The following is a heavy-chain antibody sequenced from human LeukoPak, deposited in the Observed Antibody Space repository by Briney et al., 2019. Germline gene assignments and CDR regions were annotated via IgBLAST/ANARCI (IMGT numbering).Heavy chain of an antibody. CDR2: MNPNSGNT. D-gene: IGHD3-3*01. V-gene: IGHV1-8*03. CDR3: ARGLRFLEWPPDY. J-gene: IGHJ4*02. CDR1: GYTFTSYD. Sequence: GASVKVSCKASGYTFTSYDINWVRQATGQGLEWMGWMNPNSGNTGYAQKFQGRVTITRNTSISTAYMELSSLRSGDTAVYYCARGLRFLEWPPDYWGQGTLVTVSS.